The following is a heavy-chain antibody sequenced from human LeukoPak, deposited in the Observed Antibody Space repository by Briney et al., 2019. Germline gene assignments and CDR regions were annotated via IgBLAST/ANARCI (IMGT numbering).Heavy chain of an antibody. D-gene: IGHD6-19*01. V-gene: IGHV3-48*03. Sequence: GGSLRLSCAASGFTYSSYEMNWVRQARGKGLEWVSYISSSGSNIYYADSAKGRFTISRDNAKNSLYLQMNSLRAEDTAVYYCAGGSGWYAYFDYWGQGTLVTVSS. CDR3: AGGSGWYAYFDY. CDR1: GFTYSSYE. J-gene: IGHJ4*02. CDR2: ISSSGSNI.